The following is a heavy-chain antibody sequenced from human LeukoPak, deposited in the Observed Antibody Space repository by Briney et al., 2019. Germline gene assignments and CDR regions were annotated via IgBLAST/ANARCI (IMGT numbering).Heavy chain of an antibody. V-gene: IGHV3-48*01. CDR1: GFTFSTYS. Sequence: GGSLRLSCAASGFTFSTYSMNWVRQAPGKGPEWVSYITSSSTNMYYADSVKGRFTISRDNAKNSLFLQMNSLRAEDTAIYYCATSPPRRDGYNNAYWGQGTLVTVSS. CDR2: ITSSSTNM. D-gene: IGHD5-24*01. J-gene: IGHJ4*02. CDR3: ATSPPRRDGYNNAY.